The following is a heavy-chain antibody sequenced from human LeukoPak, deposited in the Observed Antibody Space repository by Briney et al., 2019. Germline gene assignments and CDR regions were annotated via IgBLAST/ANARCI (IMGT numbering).Heavy chain of an antibody. CDR1: GGSISSSSYY. V-gene: IGHV4-39*07. CDR3: ARVPTDYGKET. Sequence: SETLSLTCTVSGGSISSSSYYWGWIRQPPGKGLEWIGSIYCSGSTYYNPSLKSRVTISVDTSKNQFSLKLSSVTAADTAVYYCARVPTDYGKETWGQGTLVTVSS. J-gene: IGHJ5*02. D-gene: IGHD4-17*01. CDR2: IYCSGST.